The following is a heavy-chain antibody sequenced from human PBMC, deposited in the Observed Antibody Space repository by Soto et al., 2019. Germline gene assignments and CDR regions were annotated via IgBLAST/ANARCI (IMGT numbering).Heavy chain of an antibody. V-gene: IGHV1-69*13. CDR3: ATNNRASYHFDY. D-gene: IGHD3-16*02. CDR1: GGTIRAYA. J-gene: IGHJ4*02. CDR2: IIPLFGTT. Sequence: SVKVSCKTSGGTIRAYAISWVRQAPGQGLEWMGGIIPLFGTTNYAQRFQGRVTITAGDSTRTASMELSSLRSEDTAVYYCATNNRASYHFDYWGQGTPVTVSS.